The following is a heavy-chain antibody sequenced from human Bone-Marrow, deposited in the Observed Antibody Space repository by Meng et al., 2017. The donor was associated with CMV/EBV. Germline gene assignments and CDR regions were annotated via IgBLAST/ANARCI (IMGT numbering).Heavy chain of an antibody. J-gene: IGHJ4*02. CDR3: ARRLTKKRGGQYYFAD. V-gene: IGHV1-18*01. Sequence: ASVKVSCKASGYTFTSYGISWVRQAPGQGLEWMGWISAYNGNTNYAQKLQGRVTMTTDTSTSTAYMELRSLRSEDTAVYYCARRLTKKRGGQYYFADWGQGTRVTGSS. D-gene: IGHD1-1*01. CDR2: ISAYNGNT. CDR1: GYTFTSYG.